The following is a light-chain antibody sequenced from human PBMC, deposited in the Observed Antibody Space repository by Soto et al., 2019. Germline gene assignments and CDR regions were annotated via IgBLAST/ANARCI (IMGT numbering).Light chain of an antibody. Sequence: EIVLTQSPATLSLSPGERATLSCRASQSVNNYLAWYQQKPGQAPRLLIYDASSRATDIPTRFSGSGSGTDFTLTLSSLEPEDFATYYCHQRSNWPLTFGGGTKVEIK. CDR2: DAS. CDR3: HQRSNWPLT. V-gene: IGKV3-11*01. CDR1: QSVNNY. J-gene: IGKJ4*01.